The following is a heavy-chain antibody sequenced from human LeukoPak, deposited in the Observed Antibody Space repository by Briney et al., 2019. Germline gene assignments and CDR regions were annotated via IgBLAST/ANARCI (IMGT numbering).Heavy chain of an antibody. V-gene: IGHV3-48*01. CDR3: ASPLLRIAAAAYMDV. Sequence: GGSLRLSCAASGFTFSSYSMNWVRQAPGKGLEWVSYISSSSSTIYYADSVKGRFTISRDNAKNSLYLQMNSLRAEDTAVYYCASPLLRIAAAAYMDVWGKGTTVTVSS. J-gene: IGHJ6*03. D-gene: IGHD6-13*01. CDR2: ISSSSSTI. CDR1: GFTFSSYS.